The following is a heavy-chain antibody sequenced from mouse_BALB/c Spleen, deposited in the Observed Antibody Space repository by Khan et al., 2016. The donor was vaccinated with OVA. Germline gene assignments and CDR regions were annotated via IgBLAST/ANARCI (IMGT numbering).Heavy chain of an antibody. J-gene: IGHJ3*01. D-gene: IGHD1-1*02. CDR1: GYTFTSYY. CDR3: TRSGWAAFAY. Sequence: QVQLQQPGAELVKPGASVKLSCKASGYTFTSYYMYWVKQRPGQGLEWIGGINPSNGGTNFNEKFKSKATLTVDKSSSTVYMQLSSLTSEDSAVYYCTRSGWAAFAYWGQGTLVTVSA. V-gene: IGHV1S81*02. CDR2: INPSNGGT.